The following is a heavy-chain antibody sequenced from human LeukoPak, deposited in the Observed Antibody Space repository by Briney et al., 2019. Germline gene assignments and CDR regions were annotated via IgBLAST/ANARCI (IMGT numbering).Heavy chain of an antibody. CDR1: GFTFSSYA. V-gene: IGHV3-23*01. CDR3: AKYSSSWYLKYFQH. J-gene: IGHJ1*01. CDR2: ISGSGGST. Sequence: GGSLRLSCAASGFTFSSYAMSWVRQAPGKGLEWVSAISGSGGSTYYADSVRGRFTISRDNSKNTLYLQMNSLRAEDTAVYYCAKYSSSWYLKYFQHWGQGTLVTVSS. D-gene: IGHD6-13*01.